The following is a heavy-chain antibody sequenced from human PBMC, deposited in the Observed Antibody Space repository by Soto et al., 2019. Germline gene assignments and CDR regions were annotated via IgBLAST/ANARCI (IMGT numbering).Heavy chain of an antibody. CDR2: INSDGSST. CDR1: GFTFSSYR. J-gene: IGHJ6*03. D-gene: IGHD2-21*02. CDR3: ARSEGDPPYYYDYLDV. V-gene: IGHV3-74*01. Sequence: PGGSLRLSCAASGFTFSSYRMHWVRQAPGKGLVWVSRINSDGSSTSYADSVKGRFTISRDNAKNTLYLQMNSLRAEDTAVYYCARSEGDPPYYYDYLDVWGKGTTVTVSS.